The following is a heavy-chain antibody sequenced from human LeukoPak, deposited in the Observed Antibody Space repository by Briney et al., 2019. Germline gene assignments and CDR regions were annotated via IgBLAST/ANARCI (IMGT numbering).Heavy chain of an antibody. V-gene: IGHV1-69*06. CDR2: IIPIFGTA. Sequence: ASVKVSFKASGGTFISYAISWVRQAPGQGLEWMGGIIPIFGTANYAQKFQGRVTITADKSTSTAYMELSSLRSEDTAVYYCARGLVWFGELLWYDYWGQGTLVTVSS. D-gene: IGHD3-10*01. CDR3: ARGLVWFGELLWYDY. J-gene: IGHJ4*02. CDR1: GGTFISYA.